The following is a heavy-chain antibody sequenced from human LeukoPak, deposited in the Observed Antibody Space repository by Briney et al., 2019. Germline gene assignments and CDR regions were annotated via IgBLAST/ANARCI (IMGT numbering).Heavy chain of an antibody. CDR2: ISSSSSYI. J-gene: IGHJ3*02. CDR3: ARGRLDPYDAFDI. Sequence: GGSLRLSCAASGFTFSSYAMSWVRQAPGKGLEWVSPISSSSSYIYYADSVKGRFTISRDNAKNSLYLQMNSLRAEDTAVYYCARGRLDPYDAFDIWGQGTMVTVSS. V-gene: IGHV3-21*01. CDR1: GFTFSSYA. D-gene: IGHD6-25*01.